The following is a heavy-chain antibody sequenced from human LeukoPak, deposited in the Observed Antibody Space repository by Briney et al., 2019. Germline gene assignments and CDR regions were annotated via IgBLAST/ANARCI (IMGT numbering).Heavy chain of an antibody. CDR2: ISAYNGNT. Sequence: ASVKVSCKASGYTFTSYGISWVRQAPGQGLEWMGWISAYNGNTNYAQKLQGRVTMTTDTSTSTACMELRSLRSDDTAVYYCARGGTTVTSYYYYYYYMDVWGKGTTVTASS. J-gene: IGHJ6*03. CDR3: ARGGTTVTSYYYYYYYMDV. CDR1: GYTFTSYG. V-gene: IGHV1-18*01. D-gene: IGHD4-11*01.